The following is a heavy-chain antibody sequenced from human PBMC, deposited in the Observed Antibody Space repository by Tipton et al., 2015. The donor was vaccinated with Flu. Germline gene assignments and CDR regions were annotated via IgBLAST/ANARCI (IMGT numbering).Heavy chain of an antibody. CDR2: VYDDGRT. CDR1: GFTVSTSY. V-gene: IGHV3-53*01. Sequence: VQLVQSGGGLIRPGGSLRLSCAVSGFTVSTSYMSWVRQPPGKGLEWVSIVYDDGRTYYADSAEGRFAISRDNSQNILYLQMNSLRADDTAVYFCARDEGGTYPDWGQGTLFTVSS. D-gene: IGHD1-14*01. J-gene: IGHJ4*02. CDR3: ARDEGGTYPD.